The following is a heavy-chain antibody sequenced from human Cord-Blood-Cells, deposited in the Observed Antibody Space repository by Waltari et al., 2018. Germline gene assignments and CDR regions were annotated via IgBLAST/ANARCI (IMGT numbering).Heavy chain of an antibody. V-gene: IGHV4-39*01. J-gene: IGHJ4*02. CDR3: ASSIQGGTDY. CDR1: GGSLSSSSYY. D-gene: IGHD3-16*01. CDR2: IYYSGST. Sequence: QLQLQESGPGLVKPSETLSLTCTVSGGSLSSSSYYWGGIRQPPGKGLEWIGSIYYSGSTYYNPSLKSRVTISVDTSKNQFSLKRSSVTAADTAVYYCASSIQGGTDYWGQGTLVTISS.